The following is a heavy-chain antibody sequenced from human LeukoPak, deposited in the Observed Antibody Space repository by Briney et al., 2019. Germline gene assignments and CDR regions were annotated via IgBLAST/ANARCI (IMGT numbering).Heavy chain of an antibody. CDR2: INPNSGGT. V-gene: IGHV1-2*06. CDR1: GYTFIDYC. J-gene: IGHJ6*03. CDR3: ASEYNWNDPAYYCYTDV. D-gene: IGHD1-20*01. Sequence: GASVKVSCKASGYTFIDYCIHWVRQAPGQGLEWMGRINPNSGGTNYAQKFQGRVTMTSDTSISTAYMELSRLRSDDTAVYYCASEYNWNDPAYYCYTDVWGKGTTVTVSS.